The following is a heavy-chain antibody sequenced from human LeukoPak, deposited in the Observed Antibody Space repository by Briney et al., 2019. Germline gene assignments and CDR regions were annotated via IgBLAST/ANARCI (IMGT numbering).Heavy chain of an antibody. CDR1: GGSFSGYY. J-gene: IGHJ4*02. V-gene: IGHV4-34*01. CDR3: ARGLKGIFGVVRGFGN. D-gene: IGHD3-3*01. CDR2: INHSGST. Sequence: ASETLSLTCAVYGGSFSGYYWSWIRQPPGKGLEWIGEINHSGSTNYNPSLKSRVTISVDTSKDQFSLKLSSVTAADTAVYYCARGLKGIFGVVRGFGNWGQGTLVTVSS.